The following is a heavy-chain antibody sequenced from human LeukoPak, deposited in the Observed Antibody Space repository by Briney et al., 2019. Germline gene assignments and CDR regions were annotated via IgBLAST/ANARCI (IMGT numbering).Heavy chain of an antibody. J-gene: IGHJ5*02. CDR1: GGSISSYY. CDR3: ARHAIEARWVNWFDP. Sequence: SETLSLTCTVSGGSISSYYWSWIRQPPGKGLEWIGYIYTIGSTNYNPSLKSRVTISVDTSKNQFSLKLSSVTAADTAVYYCARHAIEARWVNWFDPWGQGTLVTVSS. V-gene: IGHV4-4*09. CDR2: IYTIGST. D-gene: IGHD6-6*01.